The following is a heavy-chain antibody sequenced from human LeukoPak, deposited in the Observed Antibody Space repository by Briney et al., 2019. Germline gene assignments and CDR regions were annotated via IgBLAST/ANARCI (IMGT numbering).Heavy chain of an antibody. D-gene: IGHD1-26*01. CDR3: AKGEGIRGSYYHDAFDI. CDR2: ISGSGTST. CDR1: GFTFSSYA. J-gene: IGHJ3*02. Sequence: GGSLRLSCAASGFTFSSYAMSWVRQAPGKGLEWVSGISGSGTSTYYADSVKGGFTISRDNSKNTLYLQMNSLRAEDTAAYYCAKGEGIRGSYYHDAFDIWGQGTMVTVSS. V-gene: IGHV3-23*01.